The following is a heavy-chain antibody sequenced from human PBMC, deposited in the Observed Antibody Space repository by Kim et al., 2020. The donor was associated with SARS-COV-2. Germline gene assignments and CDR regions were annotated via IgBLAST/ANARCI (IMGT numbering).Heavy chain of an antibody. D-gene: IGHD4-17*01. Sequence: NYNPSLKSRVTISVDKSKNQFSLKLSSVTAADTAVYYCARATVNPYYFDYWGQGTLVTVSS. CDR3: ARATVNPYYFDY. J-gene: IGHJ4*02. V-gene: IGHV4-4*02.